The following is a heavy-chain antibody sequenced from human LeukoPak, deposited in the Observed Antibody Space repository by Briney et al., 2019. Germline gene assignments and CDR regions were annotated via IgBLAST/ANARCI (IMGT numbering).Heavy chain of an antibody. CDR1: GFTLSGFG. V-gene: IGHV3-48*01. CDR3: ARDPARNSRSWSDY. D-gene: IGHD6-13*01. J-gene: IGHJ4*02. Sequence: GGSLRLSWAVSGFTLSGFGMNWVRRAPGTGMEWVSYISSAGNAIDYADSAKGRFTISRDNAKNALYLQMDSLRAEDTAMYYCARDPARNSRSWSDYWGQGTLVIVSS. CDR2: ISSAGNAI.